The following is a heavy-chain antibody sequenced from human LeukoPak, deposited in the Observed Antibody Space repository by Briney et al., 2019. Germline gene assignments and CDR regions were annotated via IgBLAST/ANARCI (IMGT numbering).Heavy chain of an antibody. Sequence: GGSLRLSCAASGFTFSSYGMHWVRQAPGKGLEWVAVISYDGSDKYSADSVKGRFTISRDNSKNTLYLQMNSLRAEDTAVYYCAKDRGRVHNWFDPWGQGTLVTVSS. V-gene: IGHV3-30*18. J-gene: IGHJ5*02. D-gene: IGHD3-16*01. CDR1: GFTFSSYG. CDR2: ISYDGSDK. CDR3: AKDRGRVHNWFDP.